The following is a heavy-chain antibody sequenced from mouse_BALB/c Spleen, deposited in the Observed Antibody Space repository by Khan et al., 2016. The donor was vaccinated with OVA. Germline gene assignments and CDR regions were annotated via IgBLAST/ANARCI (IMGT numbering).Heavy chain of an antibody. CDR2: IYPGTDNT. D-gene: IGHD3-2*02. CDR3: AREEALYYLDY. J-gene: IGHJ2*01. V-gene: IGHV1S132*01. Sequence: VQLQESGTELVRPGASVKLSCKTSGYTFTSYWIHWVKQRSGQGLEWIARIYPGTDNTYYNEKLKDKATMTADKSYSTAYIQLSSLKSEDYAVYYCAREEALYYLDYWGQGTTLTVSS. CDR1: GYTFTSYW.